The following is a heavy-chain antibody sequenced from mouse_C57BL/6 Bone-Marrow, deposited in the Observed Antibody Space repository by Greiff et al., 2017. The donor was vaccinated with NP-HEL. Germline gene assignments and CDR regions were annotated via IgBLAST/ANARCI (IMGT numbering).Heavy chain of an antibody. V-gene: IGHV1-81*01. CDR2: IYPRSGNT. J-gene: IGHJ3*01. D-gene: IGHD2-13*01. CDR1: GYTFTSYG. Sequence: LEESGAELARPGASVKLSCKASGYTFTSYGISWVKQRTGQGLEWIGEIYPRSGNTYYNEKFKGKATLTADKSSSTAYMELRSLTSEDSAVYFCARGEWDWCAYWGQGTLVTVSA. CDR3: ARGEWDWCAY.